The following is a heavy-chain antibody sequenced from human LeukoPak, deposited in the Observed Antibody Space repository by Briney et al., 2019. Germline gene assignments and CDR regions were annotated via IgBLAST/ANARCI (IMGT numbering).Heavy chain of an antibody. Sequence: GASVKVSCKASGYTFTSYGISWVRQAPGQGLEWMGWISAYNGNTNYAQKLQGRVTMTTDTSTSTAYMELRSLRSDDTAVYYCARGGYYDILTGYYHYYMDVWGKGTTVTISS. CDR1: GYTFTSYG. CDR2: ISAYNGNT. D-gene: IGHD3-9*01. V-gene: IGHV1-18*01. CDR3: ARGGYYDILTGYYHYYMDV. J-gene: IGHJ6*03.